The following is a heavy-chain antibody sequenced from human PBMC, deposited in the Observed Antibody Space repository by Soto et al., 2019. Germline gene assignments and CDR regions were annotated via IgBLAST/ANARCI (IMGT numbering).Heavy chain of an antibody. CDR3: AKDLSRRREGVIVSPPY. CDR1: GFTFSSYA. V-gene: IGHV3-23*01. Sequence: GGSLRLSCAASGFTFSSYAMSWVRQAPGKGLEWVSAISGSGGSTYYADSVKGRFTISRDNSKNTLYLQMNSLRAEDTAVYYCAKDLSRRREGVIVSPPYWGQGTLVTVSS. CDR2: ISGSGGST. D-gene: IGHD3-16*02. J-gene: IGHJ4*02.